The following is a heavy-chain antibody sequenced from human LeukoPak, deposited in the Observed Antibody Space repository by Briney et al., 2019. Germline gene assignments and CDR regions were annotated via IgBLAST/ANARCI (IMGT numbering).Heavy chain of an antibody. Sequence: PSQTLSLTCTVSGGSISSGDYYWSWIRQPPGKGLEWIGYIYYSGSTYYNPSLKSRVTISVDTSKNQFSLKLSSVTAADTAVYYCARDAPEWELPGFDYWGQGTLVTVSS. CDR2: IYYSGST. D-gene: IGHD1-26*01. V-gene: IGHV4-30-4*01. CDR1: GGSISSGDYY. J-gene: IGHJ4*02. CDR3: ARDAPEWELPGFDY.